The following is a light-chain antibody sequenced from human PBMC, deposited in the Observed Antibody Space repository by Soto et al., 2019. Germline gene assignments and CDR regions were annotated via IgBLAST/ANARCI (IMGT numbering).Light chain of an antibody. CDR2: AAS. CDR3: QQYGSSPQT. Sequence: GERATLSCRASQSVSSNYLAWFQQKPGQAPRLLIYAASSRATGIPDRFSGSGSGTDFTLTISRLEPEDFAVYYCQQYGSSPQTFGQGTKVDIK. V-gene: IGKV3-20*01. J-gene: IGKJ1*01. CDR1: QSVSSNY.